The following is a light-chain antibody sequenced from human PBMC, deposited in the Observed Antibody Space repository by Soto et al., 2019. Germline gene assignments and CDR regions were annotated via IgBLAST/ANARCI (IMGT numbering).Light chain of an antibody. CDR2: DAS. J-gene: IGKJ4*01. V-gene: IGKV1-33*01. CDR3: HNLPPLT. Sequence: DIQMTQSPSSLSASVGDRVTITCQASQDITNYLNWCQQKPGKAPNLLIYDASNLETGVPSRFSGSECGTDFTFTISSLQPEDMATYKYHNLPPLTFGGGTKVEIE. CDR1: QDITNY.